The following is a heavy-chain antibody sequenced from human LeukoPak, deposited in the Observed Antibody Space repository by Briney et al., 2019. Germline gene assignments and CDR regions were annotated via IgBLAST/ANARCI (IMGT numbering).Heavy chain of an antibody. Sequence: GGSLRLSCAPSGFPFRNYWMSWVRQPPGKGLEWVAQIKEDGSEKYYVDSVKGRFPISRDNARNSLFLQMDTVGAEDTAVYYCSSGRQLGYWGQGTLVTVSS. CDR3: SSGRQLGY. V-gene: IGHV3-7*01. CDR1: GFPFRNYW. D-gene: IGHD6-13*01. J-gene: IGHJ4*02. CDR2: IKEDGSEK.